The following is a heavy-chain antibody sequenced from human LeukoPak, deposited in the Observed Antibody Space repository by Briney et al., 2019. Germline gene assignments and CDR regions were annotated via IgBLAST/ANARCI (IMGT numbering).Heavy chain of an antibody. CDR3: ARFYGDYRLDY. CDR1: GYTFTDFA. Sequence: ASVKVSCKASGYTFTDFAISWVRQAPGQGLEWMGWISPYTGNTNYAQSLQGRVTMTTDTSTTTVYMELASLKSDDTAVYYCARFYGDYRLDYWGQGTLVTVSS. J-gene: IGHJ4*02. CDR2: ISPYTGNT. V-gene: IGHV1-18*01. D-gene: IGHD4-17*01.